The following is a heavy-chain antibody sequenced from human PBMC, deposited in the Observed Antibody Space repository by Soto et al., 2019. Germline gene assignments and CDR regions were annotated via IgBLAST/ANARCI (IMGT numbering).Heavy chain of an antibody. V-gene: IGHV2-5*04. CDR2: VYWNDDK. CDR3: LRVGFLGPGYYDFWSAFINWFDP. CDR1: GFSLSTDEVF. D-gene: IGHD3-3*01. J-gene: IGHJ5*02. Sequence: SGPTLVNPTHTLTLTFTFSGFSLSTDEVFVGWVRQPPRKALWCLVLVYWNDDKRYTPSLKSRLTIAKDTSKNQVVLRMTDMDPADTATYYCLRVGFLGPGYYDFWSAFINWFDPWGQGTLVTVSS.